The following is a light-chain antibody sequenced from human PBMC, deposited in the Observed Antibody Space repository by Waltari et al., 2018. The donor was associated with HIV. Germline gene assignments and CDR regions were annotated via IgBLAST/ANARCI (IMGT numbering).Light chain of an antibody. CDR2: GNN. V-gene: IGLV1-40*01. Sequence: QFVLTQPPSVSGAPGQRVTLSCTGTNYNIGAGYDVHWYQQIPGRAPKLLIYGNNNRTSRVPARFSGSKSGTSASLAITGLQAEDEADYYCQSSDSSLSGSGVVFGGGTKLTVL. CDR3: QSSDSSLSGSGVV. J-gene: IGLJ2*01. CDR1: NYNIGAGYD.